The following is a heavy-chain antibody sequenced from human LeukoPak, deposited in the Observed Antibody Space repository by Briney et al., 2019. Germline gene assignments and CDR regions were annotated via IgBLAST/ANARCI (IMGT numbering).Heavy chain of an antibody. CDR2: ITGSGGNT. CDR3: ARHPLGCWYFDL. CDR1: GFTLSSYA. J-gene: IGHJ2*01. D-gene: IGHD3-3*02. V-gene: IGHV3-23*01. Sequence: GGSLRLSCAASGFTLSSYAVSWVRQAPGKGLEWVSAITGSGGNTYYAASVKGRFTISRDNSKNALYVQMNSLRAEDTAVYYCARHPLGCWYFDLWGRGTPVSVSS.